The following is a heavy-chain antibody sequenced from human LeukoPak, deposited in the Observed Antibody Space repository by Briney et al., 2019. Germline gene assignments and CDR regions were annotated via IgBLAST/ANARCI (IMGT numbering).Heavy chain of an antibody. D-gene: IGHD3-3*01. CDR2: ISSSSNYI. V-gene: IGHV3-21*01. CDR3: ARSPRGSGYYSGAFNYYYMDV. Sequence: GGSLRLSCAASGFIFNSYSMNWVRQAPGKGLEWVSSISSSSNYIYYADSVKGRFTISRDNAKNSLHLQMNSLRAEDTAVYYCARSPRGSGYYSGAFNYYYMDVWGKGTTVTVSS. J-gene: IGHJ6*03. CDR1: GFIFNSYS.